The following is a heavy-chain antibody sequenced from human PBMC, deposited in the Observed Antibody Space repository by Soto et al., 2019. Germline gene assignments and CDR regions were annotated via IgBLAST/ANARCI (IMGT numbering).Heavy chain of an antibody. CDR2: IWYDGSNK. Sequence: QLQLVESGGGVVQPGRSLRLSCAASGFTFSSYGMHWVRQAPGKGLEWVAVIWYDGSNKYYADSVKGRFTISRDNSKNTLYLQMNSLRAEDTAVYYCARGGGYCSGGSCFIFDYWGQGTLVTVSS. CDR3: ARGGGYCSGGSCFIFDY. V-gene: IGHV3-33*01. J-gene: IGHJ4*02. D-gene: IGHD2-15*01. CDR1: GFTFSSYG.